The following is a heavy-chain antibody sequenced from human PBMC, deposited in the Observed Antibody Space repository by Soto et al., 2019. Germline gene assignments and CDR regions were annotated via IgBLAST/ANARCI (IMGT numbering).Heavy chain of an antibody. CDR3: AVESGGWYDYLNYAMDV. CDR2: ISAYNGNT. V-gene: IGHV1-18*04. D-gene: IGHD6-13*01. CDR1: GYTFTSYG. Sequence: ASVKVSCKASGYTFTSYGINWVRQAAGKGLACMGWISAYNGNTNYAQKLQGRVTMTPDTPTNTAYMEPRSLRSDDTAVYYCAVESGGWYDYLNYAMDVWGQGTMVTVSS. J-gene: IGHJ6*02.